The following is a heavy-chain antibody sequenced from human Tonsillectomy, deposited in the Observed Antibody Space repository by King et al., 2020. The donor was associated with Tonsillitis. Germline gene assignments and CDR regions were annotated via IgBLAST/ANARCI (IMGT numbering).Heavy chain of an antibody. CDR2: ISYDGSNK. CDR1: GFTFSSHG. V-gene: IGHV3-30*03. J-gene: IGHJ6*02. CDR3: AREIGNYCFLVLYYYYGMEV. Sequence: QLVQSGGGVVQPGRSLRLSCAASGFTFSSHGMHWVRQAPGKGLEWVATISYDGSNKHSADSVKGRFTISRDNSKNTLYLQMNSLRAEDTAVYYCAREIGNYCFLVLYYYYGMEVWGQGTTVTVSS. D-gene: IGHD3-3*01.